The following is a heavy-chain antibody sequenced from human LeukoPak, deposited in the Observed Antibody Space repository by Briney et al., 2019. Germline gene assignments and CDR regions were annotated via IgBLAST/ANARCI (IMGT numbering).Heavy chain of an antibody. V-gene: IGHV3-23*01. CDR3: SKVSSSVATRSEYFQH. CDR2: ISGSGTTT. Sequence: PGGSLRLSCAASGFTFRSYAMSWVRQVPGKGLEWVSAISGSGTTTYHADSVKGRFTISRDNSRNTLYLQMNNLEETAVYYCSKVSSSVATRSEYFQHWGQGTLVTVSS. J-gene: IGHJ1*01. CDR1: GFTFRSYA. D-gene: IGHD6-6*01.